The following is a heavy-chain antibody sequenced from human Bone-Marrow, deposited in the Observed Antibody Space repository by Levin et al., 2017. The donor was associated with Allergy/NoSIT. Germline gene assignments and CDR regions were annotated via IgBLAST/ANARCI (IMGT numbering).Heavy chain of an antibody. J-gene: IGHJ6*02. CDR1: GGTFRSYA. CDR3: ACSLRYTYSDPRPPYTDYFYDYNMDV. CDR2: TNPMYGTV. D-gene: IGHD5-18*01. V-gene: IGHV1-69*13. Sequence: VASVKVSCKASGGTFRSYAVTWVRQAPGQGLEWMAGTNPMYGTVNYAPKFQGRVTINADESTSTAYAVLSSLTSADTAVYYCACSLRYTYSDPRPPYTDYFYDYNMDVWGQGTTVTVSS.